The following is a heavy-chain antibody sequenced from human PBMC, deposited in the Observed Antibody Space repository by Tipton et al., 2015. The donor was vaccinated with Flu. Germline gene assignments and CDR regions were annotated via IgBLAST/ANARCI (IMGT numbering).Heavy chain of an antibody. D-gene: IGHD5-12*01. CDR2: IYYSGST. Sequence: TLSLTCTVSGGSISSYYWSWIRQPPGKGLEWIGYIYYSGSTNYNPSLKSRVTISVDTSKNQFSLKLSSVTAADTAVYYCARLGYSGYGADYWGQGTLVTVSS. CDR3: ARLGYSGYGADY. J-gene: IGHJ4*02. V-gene: IGHV4-59*08. CDR1: GGSISSYY.